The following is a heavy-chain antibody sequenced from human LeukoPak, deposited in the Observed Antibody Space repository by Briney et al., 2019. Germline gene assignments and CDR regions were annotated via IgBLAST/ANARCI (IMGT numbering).Heavy chain of an antibody. J-gene: IGHJ6*02. CDR2: IIPIFGTA. D-gene: IGHD6-6*01. V-gene: IGHV1-69*06. CDR1: GGTFSSYA. Sequence: SVKVSCKASGGTFSSYAISWVRQAPGQGLEWMGGIIPIFGTANYAQKFQGRVTITADKSTSTAYMELSSLRSEDTAVYYCARDCLYSSSSYYYGMDVWGQGTTVTVSS. CDR3: ARDCLYSSSSYYYGMDV.